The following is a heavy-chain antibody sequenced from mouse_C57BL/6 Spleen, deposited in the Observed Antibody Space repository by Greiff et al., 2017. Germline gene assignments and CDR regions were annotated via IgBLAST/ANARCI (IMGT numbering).Heavy chain of an antibody. CDR3: ARDGGITTVVATPRYFDY. CDR1: GFTFSSYA. CDR2: ISDGGSYT. Sequence: EVHLVESGGGLVKPGGSLKLSCAASGFTFSSYAMSWVRQTPEKRLEWVATISDGGSYTYYPDNVKGRFTISRDNAKNNLYLQMSHLKSEDTAMYYCARDGGITTVVATPRYFDYWGQGTTLTVSS. D-gene: IGHD1-1*01. J-gene: IGHJ2*01. V-gene: IGHV5-4*01.